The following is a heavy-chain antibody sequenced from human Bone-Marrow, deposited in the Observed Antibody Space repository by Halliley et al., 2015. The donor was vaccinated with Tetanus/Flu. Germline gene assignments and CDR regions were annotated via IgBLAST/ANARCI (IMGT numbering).Heavy chain of an antibody. CDR2: IHYRGSP. V-gene: IGHV4-59*09. CDR3: ARGRMSGAFDI. J-gene: IGHJ3*02. Sequence: EWIGDIHYRGSPNYLVPLQRQGSISIDASKNQFSLRLKSVTAADTAVYYCARGRMSGAFDIWGQGTAITVSS. D-gene: IGHD3-3*01.